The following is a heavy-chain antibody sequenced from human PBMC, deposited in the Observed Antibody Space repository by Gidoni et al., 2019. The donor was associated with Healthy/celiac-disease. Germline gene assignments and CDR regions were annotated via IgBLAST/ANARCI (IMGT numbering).Heavy chain of an antibody. CDR1: GFPFSSYA. J-gene: IGHJ5*02. V-gene: IGHV3-23*01. D-gene: IGHD4-4*01. CDR3: AKVGATVGWFDP. CDR2: ISGSGGST. Sequence: EVQLLESGGGLVQPGGSLRLSCAASGFPFSSYAMRWVRQAPGKGLEWVSAISGSGGSTYYADSVKGRFTSSRDNSKNTLYLQMNSLRAEDTAVYYCAKVGATVGWFDPWGQGTLVTVSS.